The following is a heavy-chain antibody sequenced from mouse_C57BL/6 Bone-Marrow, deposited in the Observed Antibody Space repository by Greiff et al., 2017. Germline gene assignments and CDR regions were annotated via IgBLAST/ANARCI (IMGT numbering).Heavy chain of an antibody. CDR2: IWSGGST. V-gene: IGHV2-2*01. D-gene: IGHD4-1*01. J-gene: IGHJ1*03. Sequence: QVQLQQSGPGLVQPSQSLSITCTVSGFSLTSYGVHWVRQSPGKGLEWLGVIWSGGSTDYNAAFISRLSISKDNSKGQVFFKMNSLQADDTAIYYCARNRELTGTWGYFDVWGTGTTVTVSS. CDR1: GFSLTSYG. CDR3: ARNRELTGTWGYFDV.